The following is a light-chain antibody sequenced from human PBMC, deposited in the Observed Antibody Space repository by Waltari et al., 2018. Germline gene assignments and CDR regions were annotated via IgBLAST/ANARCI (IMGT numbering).Light chain of an antibody. CDR1: SSNIGRNI. CDR3: EAWDDSLNVVV. V-gene: IGLV1-44*01. CDR2: SNN. J-gene: IGLJ2*01. Sequence: QSVLIQPPSESGTPGQRVTISCSGSSSNIGRNIVNWYQHLPGTAPKVVMHSNNQRPSGGPDLFSGSKSGTSASLASSGLQSEDEADYYCEAWDDSLNVVVVGGGTKLTVL.